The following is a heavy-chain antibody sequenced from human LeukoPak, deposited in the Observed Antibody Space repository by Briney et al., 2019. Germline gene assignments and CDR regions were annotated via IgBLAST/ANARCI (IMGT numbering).Heavy chain of an antibody. CDR1: GLTFSSYS. CDR2: ISSSSSYI. V-gene: IGHV3-21*01. D-gene: IGHD3/OR15-3a*01. Sequence: GGSLRLSCAASGLTFSSYSMNWVRQAPGKGLEWVSSISSSSSYIYYADSVKGRFTISRDNAKNSLYLQMNSLRAEDAAVYYCARARGLVIDYWGQGTLVTVSS. CDR3: ARARGLVIDY. J-gene: IGHJ4*02.